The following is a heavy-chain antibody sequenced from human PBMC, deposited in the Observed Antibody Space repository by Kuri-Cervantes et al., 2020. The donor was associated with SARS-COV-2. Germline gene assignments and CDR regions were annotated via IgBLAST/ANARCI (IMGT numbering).Heavy chain of an antibody. Sequence: SVTVSCKASGGTFSGYAISWVRQAPGQGLEWMGGIIPIFGTANYAQKCQGRVTITADESTSTAYMELSILSSEDTAVYYCASGRHEDIVVVPDDYYYGMDVWGQGTTVTVSS. CDR3: ASGRHEDIVVVPDDYYYGMDV. J-gene: IGHJ6*02. D-gene: IGHD2-2*01. CDR2: IIPIFGTA. V-gene: IGHV1-69*13. CDR1: GGTFSGYA.